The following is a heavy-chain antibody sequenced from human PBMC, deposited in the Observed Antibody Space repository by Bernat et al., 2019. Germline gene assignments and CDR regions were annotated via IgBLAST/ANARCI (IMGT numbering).Heavy chain of an antibody. J-gene: IGHJ4*02. V-gene: IGHV1-8*01. Sequence: QVQLVQSGAEVKKPGASVKVSCKASGYTFTSYDINWVRQATGQGLEWMGWMNPNSGNTGYAQKFQGRVTMTRNTSISTADMELSSLRAEDTAVYYCARGRVSVRPPKYSSSWYGLVYWGQGTLVTVSS. CDR2: MNPNSGNT. CDR1: GYTFTSYD. CDR3: ARGRVSVRPPKYSSSWYGLVY. D-gene: IGHD6-13*01.